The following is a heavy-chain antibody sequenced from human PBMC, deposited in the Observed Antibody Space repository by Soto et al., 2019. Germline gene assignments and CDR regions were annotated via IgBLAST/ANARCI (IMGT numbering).Heavy chain of an antibody. V-gene: IGHV3-73*01. D-gene: IGHD4-17*01. J-gene: IGHJ4*02. CDR2: IRSKANSYAT. CDR1: GFTFSGSA. CDR3: TRFDYGDLIGY. Sequence: EVQLVESGGGLVQPGGSLKLSCAASGFTFSGSAMHWVRQASGKGLEWVGRIRSKANSYATAYAASVKGRFTISREDSKNTAYLQMNSLKTEDTAVYYCTRFDYGDLIGYWGQGTLVTVSS.